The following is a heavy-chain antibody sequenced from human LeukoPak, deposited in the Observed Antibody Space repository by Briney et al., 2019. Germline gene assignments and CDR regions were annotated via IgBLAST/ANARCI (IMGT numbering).Heavy chain of an antibody. CDR3: AREGYYYDSSGYTYFDY. Sequence: GASVKVSCKASGYTFTSYDINWVRQATGQGLEWMGWMNPNSGNTGYAQKFQGRVTMTRNTSISTAYMELSSLRSEDTAVYYCAREGYYYDSSGYTYFDYWGQGTLVTVSS. V-gene: IGHV1-8*01. CDR2: MNPNSGNT. J-gene: IGHJ4*02. CDR1: GYTFTSYD. D-gene: IGHD3-22*01.